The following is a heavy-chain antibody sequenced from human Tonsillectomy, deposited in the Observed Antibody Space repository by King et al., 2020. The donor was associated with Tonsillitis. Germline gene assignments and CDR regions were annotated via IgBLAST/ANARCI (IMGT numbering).Heavy chain of an antibody. J-gene: IGHJ4*02. V-gene: IGHV1-8*01. Sequence: QLVQSGAEVKKPGASVKVSCKASGYTFTSFDIHWVRQATGQGLEWMGWMNPNGGNTGYAQKFQGRVTITADESTSTAYMELSSLRSEDTAVYYCAREKGYSSGWYVGFDYWGQGTLVTVSS. CDR3: AREKGYSSGWYVGFDY. CDR2: MNPNGGNT. CDR1: GYTFTSFD. D-gene: IGHD6-19*01.